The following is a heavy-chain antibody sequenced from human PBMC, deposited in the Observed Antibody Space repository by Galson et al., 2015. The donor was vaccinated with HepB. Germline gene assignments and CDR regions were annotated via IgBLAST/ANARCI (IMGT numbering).Heavy chain of an antibody. CDR2: ISYDGSNK. J-gene: IGHJ6*02. Sequence: SLRLSCAASGFTFSSYAMHWVRQAPGKGLEWVAVISYDGSNKYYADSVKGRFTISRDNSKNSLYLQMNSLRAEDTALYYCAKDIAQVDSSSWYYYYYGMDVWGQGTTVTVSS. V-gene: IGHV3-30*04. D-gene: IGHD6-13*01. CDR1: GFTFSSYA. CDR3: AKDIAQVDSSSWYYYYYGMDV.